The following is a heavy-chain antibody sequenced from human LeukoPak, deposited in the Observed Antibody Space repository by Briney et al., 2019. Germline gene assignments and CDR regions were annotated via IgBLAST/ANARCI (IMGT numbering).Heavy chain of an antibody. V-gene: IGHV3-23*01. CDR2: VSGSGGVT. CDR1: GFPFSSYW. J-gene: IGHJ1*01. D-gene: IGHD6-6*01. CDR3: ATFLAVIAARDSLYFQH. Sequence: GGSLRLSCVASGFPFSSYWMTWVRQAPGKGLEWVSGVSGSGGVTYYADSVKGRFTISRDNSKNTLHLQMNSLRAEDTAVYYCATFLAVIAARDSLYFQHWGQGTLVSVSS.